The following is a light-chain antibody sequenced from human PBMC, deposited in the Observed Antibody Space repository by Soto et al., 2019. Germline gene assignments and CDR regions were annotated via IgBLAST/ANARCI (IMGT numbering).Light chain of an antibody. CDR2: GAS. CDR3: QHYGSSSWT. CDR1: QSVSSIY. V-gene: IGKV3-20*01. J-gene: IGKJ1*01. Sequence: DIVLTQSPGTLSLSPGERATLSCRTSQSVSSIYLAWYQQKPGQAPRPLIHGASSRATGIPDRFSGSGSGTDFTLTISRLEPEDFAVYFCQHYGSSSWTFGQGTKVEIK.